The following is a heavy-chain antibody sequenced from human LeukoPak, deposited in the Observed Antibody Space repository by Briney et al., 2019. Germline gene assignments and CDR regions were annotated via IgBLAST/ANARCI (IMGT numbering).Heavy chain of an antibody. CDR2: IYYSGST. J-gene: IGHJ4*02. CDR1: GASISSYY. CDR3: ARQYSSALGSDFDY. Sequence: SETLSLTCTVSGASISSYYWSWIRQPPGKGLEWIGYIYYSGSTNYNPSLKSRVTVSVDTSKNQFSLKLSSVTAADTAVYYCARQYSSALGSDFDYWGQGTLVTVSS. D-gene: IGHD6-25*01. V-gene: IGHV4-59*01.